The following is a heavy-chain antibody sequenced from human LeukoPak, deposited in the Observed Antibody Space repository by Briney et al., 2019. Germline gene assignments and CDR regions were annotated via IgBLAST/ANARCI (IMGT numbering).Heavy chain of an antibody. CDR1: GGSISSYY. V-gene: IGHV4-59*08. CDR3: ARRERIAAALFDP. CDR2: IYYSGST. D-gene: IGHD6-13*01. Sequence: SETLSLTCTVPGGSISSYYWSWIRQPPGKGLEWIGYIYYSGSTNYNPSLKSRVTISVDTSKNQFSLKLSSVTAADTAVYYCARRERIAAALFDPWGQGTLVTVSS. J-gene: IGHJ5*02.